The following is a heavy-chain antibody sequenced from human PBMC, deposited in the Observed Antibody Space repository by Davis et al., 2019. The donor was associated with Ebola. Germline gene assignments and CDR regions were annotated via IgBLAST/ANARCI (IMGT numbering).Heavy chain of an antibody. CDR3: VKTRSNWWNDALEI. D-gene: IGHD2-8*02. J-gene: IGHJ3*02. V-gene: IGHV3-30*18. CDR2: ISPDGGDK. CDR1: GISFSNYG. Sequence: GESLKISCAASGISFSNYGMFWVRQAPGKVMEWVAVISPDGGDKNYADSGKGRFTISRDNSKNTLDLQMNSLRPEDTAVYYCVKTRSNWWNDALEIWGRGTMVIVSS.